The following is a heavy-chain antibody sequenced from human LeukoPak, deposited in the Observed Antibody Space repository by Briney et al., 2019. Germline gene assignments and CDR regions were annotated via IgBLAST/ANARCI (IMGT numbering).Heavy chain of an antibody. D-gene: IGHD4-17*01. CDR2: IYYSGST. CDR3: ANSVTMYSFDI. J-gene: IGHJ3*02. Sequence: SETLSLTCTASGDSISSYYWNWIRQPPGKGLEWIGSIYYSGSTNYNPSLKSRVTISVVTSKNQFSLKLSHVTAADTAVYYCANSVTMYSFDIWGQGTMVTVSS. CDR1: GDSISSYY. V-gene: IGHV4-59*01.